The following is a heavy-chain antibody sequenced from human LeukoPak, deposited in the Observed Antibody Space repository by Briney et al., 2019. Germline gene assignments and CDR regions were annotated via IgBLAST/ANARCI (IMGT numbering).Heavy chain of an antibody. J-gene: IGHJ4*02. CDR2: ISGSGGST. V-gene: IGHV3-23*01. D-gene: IGHD5-24*01. CDR1: GFTFNFFA. Sequence: GGSLRLSCAASGFTFNFFAMYWVRQAPGKGLEWVSAISGSGGSTYYADSVKGRFTISRDNSKNTLYLQMNSLRAEDTAVYYCAKSRSDGYNFEFDYWGQGTLVTVSS. CDR3: AKSRSDGYNFEFDY.